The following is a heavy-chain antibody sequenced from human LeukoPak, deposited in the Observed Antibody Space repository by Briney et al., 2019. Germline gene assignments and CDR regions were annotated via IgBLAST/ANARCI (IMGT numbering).Heavy chain of an antibody. V-gene: IGHV1-18*01. D-gene: IGHD3-10*01. Sequence: ASVKVSCKASGYTFTSYGISWVRQAPGQGLEWMGWISAYNGNTNYAQKLQGRVTMTTDTSTSTAYMELRSLRSDDTAVYYCASALRFGELFEAFDAFDIWGQGTMVTVSS. CDR1: GYTFTSYG. CDR2: ISAYNGNT. J-gene: IGHJ3*02. CDR3: ASALRFGELFEAFDAFDI.